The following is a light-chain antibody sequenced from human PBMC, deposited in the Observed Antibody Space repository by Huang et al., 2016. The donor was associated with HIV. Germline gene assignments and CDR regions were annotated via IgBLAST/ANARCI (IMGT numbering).Light chain of an antibody. CDR2: GAS. J-gene: IGKJ3*01. CDR1: QSVSSN. CDR3: QQYNNWPPGT. Sequence: ITQSPATLSVSPGERATLSCRASQSVSSNLAWYQQKPGQAPRLLIYGASTSATGIPARFSGSGCGTEFTLTISSLQSEDFAVYYCQQYNNWPPGTFGPGTKVDIK. V-gene: IGKV3-15*01.